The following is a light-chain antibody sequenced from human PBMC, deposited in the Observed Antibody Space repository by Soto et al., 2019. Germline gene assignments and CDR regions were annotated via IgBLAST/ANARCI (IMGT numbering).Light chain of an antibody. CDR3: QQYGSSPIT. Sequence: VLTQSPATLSLSPGERATLSCRASQSIHTSLAWYQQKSGKPPRLLIYGASSRATGIPDRFSGSGSGTDFTLTISRLEPEDFAVYYCQQYGSSPITFGQGTRLEI. CDR1: QSIHTS. J-gene: IGKJ5*01. V-gene: IGKV3-20*01. CDR2: GAS.